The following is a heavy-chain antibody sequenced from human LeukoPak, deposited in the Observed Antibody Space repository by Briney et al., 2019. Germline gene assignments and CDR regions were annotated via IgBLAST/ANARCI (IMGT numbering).Heavy chain of an antibody. CDR2: IYFTGTT. V-gene: IGHV4-4*07. D-gene: IGHD6-13*01. CDR3: ARGSSSSWLSFDF. Sequence: SETLSLTCSVSGGSISSYYWSWIRQPAGKGLEWIGRIYFTGTTNYNPSLQSRVTMSVDTSKYQFSLELSSVTAADTAVYYCARGSSSSWLSFDFWGQGTVVTVSS. CDR1: GGSISSYY. J-gene: IGHJ3*01.